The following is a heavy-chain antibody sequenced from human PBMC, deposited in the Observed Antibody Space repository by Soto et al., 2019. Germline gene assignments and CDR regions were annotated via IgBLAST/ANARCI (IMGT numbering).Heavy chain of an antibody. Sequence: PGGSLRLSCAASGFTFSDYYMNWIRQAPGRGLEWVSYISGSDSTIDYAESVKGRFTISRDNAKNSLDLQMNSLRAEDTAVYYCAKEASGSQLDYWGQGTLVTVSS. CDR2: ISGSDSTI. D-gene: IGHD1-26*01. CDR1: GFTFSDYY. CDR3: AKEASGSQLDY. V-gene: IGHV3-11*01. J-gene: IGHJ4*02.